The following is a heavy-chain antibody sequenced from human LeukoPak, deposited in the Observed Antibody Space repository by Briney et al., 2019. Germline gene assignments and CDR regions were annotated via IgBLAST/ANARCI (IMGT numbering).Heavy chain of an antibody. V-gene: IGHV4-59*12. D-gene: IGHD4-17*01. Sequence: SETLSLTCTVSGGSISNNYWRWIRQPPGKGLEWLGYISYSASSNYNPSLKRRVSISVDTSKNQFSLKLSSVPAADTAVYYCAREREGPYGYLDYWGQGTLVTVSS. CDR3: AREREGPYGYLDY. CDR1: GGSISNNY. CDR2: ISYSASS. J-gene: IGHJ4*02.